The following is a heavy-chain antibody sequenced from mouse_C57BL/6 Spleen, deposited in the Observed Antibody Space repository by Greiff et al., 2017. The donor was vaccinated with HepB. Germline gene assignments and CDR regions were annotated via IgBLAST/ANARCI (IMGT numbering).Heavy chain of an antibody. CDR3: AKNYYGNYGGYFDV. D-gene: IGHD2-1*01. Sequence: QVQLQQSGPGLVQPSQSLSITCKVSGFSLTSYGVHWVRQSPGKGLEWLGVIWRGGSTDYNAAFMSRLSITKDNSKSQVFFKMNSLQADDTAIYYCAKNYYGNYGGYFDVWGTGTTVTVSS. CDR2: IWRGGST. J-gene: IGHJ1*03. V-gene: IGHV2-5*01. CDR1: GFSLTSYG.